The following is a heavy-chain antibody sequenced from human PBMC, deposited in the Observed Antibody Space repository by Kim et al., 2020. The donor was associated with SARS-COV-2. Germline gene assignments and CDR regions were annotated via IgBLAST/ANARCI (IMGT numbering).Heavy chain of an antibody. CDR1: GFTVSNNY. CDR3: ARGGSTAAGY. D-gene: IGHD6-13*01. CDR2: IYSTGTT. Sequence: GGSLRLSCAASGFTVSNNYMRWVRQAPGKGLEWVSLIYSTGTTHYADSVKGRFIISRDNSKNTLYLQMNNLRAEDTAVYYCARGGSTAAGYWGQGTLVTV. V-gene: IGHV3-53*01. J-gene: IGHJ4*02.